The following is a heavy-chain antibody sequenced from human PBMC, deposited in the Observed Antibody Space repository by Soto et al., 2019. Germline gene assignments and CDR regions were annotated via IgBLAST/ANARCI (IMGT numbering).Heavy chain of an antibody. V-gene: IGHV3-9*01. D-gene: IGHD1-1*01. Sequence: PGGSLRLSCAASGFTFDDYAMHWVRQAPGKGLEWVSGISWNSGSIGYADSVKGRFTISRDNAKNSLYLQMNSLRAEDTALYYCVVQTGYWGQGTLVTVSS. CDR2: ISWNSGSI. CDR1: GFTFDDYA. J-gene: IGHJ4*02. CDR3: VVQTGY.